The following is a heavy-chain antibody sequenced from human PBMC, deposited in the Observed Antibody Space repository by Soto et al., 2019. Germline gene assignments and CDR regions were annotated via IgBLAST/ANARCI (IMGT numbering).Heavy chain of an antibody. CDR3: ARHSYCSKPNYYYGMDV. V-gene: IGHV1-69*12. D-gene: IGHD1-26*01. J-gene: IGHJ6*02. CDR1: GGTFSSYA. Sequence: QVQLVQSGAEVKKPGSSVKVSCKASGGTFSSYAISWVRQAPGQGLEWMGGITPIFGTANYAQKFQGRVTIAEDEYKSTAYMELSSLRSEDTAVYYCARHSYCSKPNYYYGMDVWGQGTTVTVSS. CDR2: ITPIFGTA.